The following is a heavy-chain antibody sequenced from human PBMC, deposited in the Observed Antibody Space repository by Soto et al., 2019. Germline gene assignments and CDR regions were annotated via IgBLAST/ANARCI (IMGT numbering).Heavy chain of an antibody. CDR2: IYYSGSN. CDR1: GGYISSYY. CDR3: ARAGDGGYYYDSSGYLFDY. Sequence: SETLSLTSTVYGGYISSYYWSWIRQPPGKGLEWLGYIYYSGSNNYNPSLKNRVTISVDTSKDQFSLKLSSVTAADTAVYYCARAGDGGYYYDSSGYLFDYWGQGTLVTVSS. V-gene: IGHV4-59*01. D-gene: IGHD3-22*01. J-gene: IGHJ4*02.